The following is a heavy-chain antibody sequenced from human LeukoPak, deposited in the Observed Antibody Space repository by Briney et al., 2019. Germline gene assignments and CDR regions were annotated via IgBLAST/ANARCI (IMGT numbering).Heavy chain of an antibody. CDR3: ARWGYSGYDLSLSWFDP. CDR1: DRSVSRYY. Sequence: PSETLSLTCTVSDRSVSRYYWNWTRQPAGKGLEWIGRIYTSGSTNYNPSLKSRVSMSVDTSKNQFSLKLSSVTAADTAVYYCARWGYSGYDLSLSWFDPWGQGTLVTVSS. D-gene: IGHD5-12*01. J-gene: IGHJ5*02. CDR2: IYTSGST. V-gene: IGHV4-4*07.